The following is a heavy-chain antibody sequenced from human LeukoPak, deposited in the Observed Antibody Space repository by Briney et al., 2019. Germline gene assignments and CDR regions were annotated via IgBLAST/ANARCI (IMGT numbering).Heavy chain of an antibody. Sequence: GGSLRLSCAASGFAFSSYAMNWVRQAPGKGLEWVSSISSSSSSIYYADSVQGRFTISRDNAKDSLYLQMNSLRADDTAIYYCARELVTSSYWGQGTLVTVSS. CDR2: ISSSSSSI. CDR1: GFAFSSYA. D-gene: IGHD4-23*01. J-gene: IGHJ4*02. V-gene: IGHV3-21*01. CDR3: ARELVTSSY.